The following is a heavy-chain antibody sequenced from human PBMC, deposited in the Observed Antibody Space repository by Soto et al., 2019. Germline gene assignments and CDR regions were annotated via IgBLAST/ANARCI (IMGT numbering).Heavy chain of an antibody. Sequence: GGSLRLSCAASGFTLDGYALHWVRQAPGKGLEWISGFDWSTGRVAYADSLKGRFTISRDNAKNSVYLQMNTLRSEDTAFYFCARRVGGVGGFNFDHWGQGTLVTVSS. CDR1: GFTLDGYA. CDR2: FDWSTGRV. D-gene: IGHD3-16*01. V-gene: IGHV3-9*01. J-gene: IGHJ4*02. CDR3: ARRVGGVGGFNFDH.